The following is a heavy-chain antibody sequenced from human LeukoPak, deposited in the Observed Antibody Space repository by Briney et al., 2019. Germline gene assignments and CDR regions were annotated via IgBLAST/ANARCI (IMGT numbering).Heavy chain of an antibody. CDR2: IKSKTDGGTT. CDR3: TTGPSVAGEYYFDY. J-gene: IGHJ4*02. CDR1: GFTFSNAW. Sequence: GGSLRLSCAASGFTFSNAWMSWVRQAPGKGLEWVGRIKSKTDGGTTDYAAPVKGRFTISRDDSKNTLYLKMNSLKTEDTAVYYCTTGPSVAGEYYFDYWGQGTLVTVSS. V-gene: IGHV3-15*01. D-gene: IGHD6-19*01.